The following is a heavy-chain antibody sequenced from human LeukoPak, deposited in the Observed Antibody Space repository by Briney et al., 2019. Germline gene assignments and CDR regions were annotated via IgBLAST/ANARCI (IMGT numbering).Heavy chain of an antibody. Sequence: GGSLRLSCAASGFTFSSYAMHWVRQAPGKGLEYVSAISSNGGSTYYANSVKGRFTISRDNSKNTLYLQMGSLRAEDMAVYYCARDPTIVVVPAAVFPPDYWGQGTLVTVSS. CDR2: ISSNGGST. J-gene: IGHJ4*02. D-gene: IGHD2-2*01. CDR1: GFTFSSYA. CDR3: ARDPTIVVVPAAVFPPDY. V-gene: IGHV3-64*01.